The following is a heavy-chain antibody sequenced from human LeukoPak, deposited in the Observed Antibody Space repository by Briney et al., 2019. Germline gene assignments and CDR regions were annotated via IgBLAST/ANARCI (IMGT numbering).Heavy chain of an antibody. CDR2: IYYSGST. D-gene: IGHD6-13*01. Sequence: SETLSLTCTVSGGSISSYYWSWIRQPPGKGLEWIGYIYYSGSTKYNPSLKSRVTISVDTSKKQFSLKLSSVTAAGTAVYYCAGEDGTAAAWGQGTLVTVSS. V-gene: IGHV4-59*12. J-gene: IGHJ5*02. CDR1: GGSISSYY. CDR3: AGEDGTAAA.